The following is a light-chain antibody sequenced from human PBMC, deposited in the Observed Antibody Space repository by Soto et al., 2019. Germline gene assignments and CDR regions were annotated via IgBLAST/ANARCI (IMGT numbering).Light chain of an antibody. Sequence: SVLPQPASVSGSPGQSITISCTGTSSDVGSYNRVSWYQQPPGAAPKLMIYEVSNRPSGVPDRFSGSKSGNTASLTISGLQAEDEADYYCNSYTGSSTYVFGTGTKVTVL. V-gene: IGLV2-18*02. J-gene: IGLJ1*01. CDR2: EVS. CDR1: SSDVGSYNR. CDR3: NSYTGSSTYV.